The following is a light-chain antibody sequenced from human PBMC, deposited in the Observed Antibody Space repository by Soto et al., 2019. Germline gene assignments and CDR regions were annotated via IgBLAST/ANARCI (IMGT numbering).Light chain of an antibody. CDR1: SSDVGGYNY. J-gene: IGLJ2*01. CDR3: SSYAFWVV. CDR2: DVN. V-gene: IGLV2-8*01. Sequence: QSALAQPPSASGSPGQSVTISCTGTSSDVGGYNYVSWYQQHPGKAPKLIIYDVNKRPSGVPDRFSGSKSGNMASLTVSGLQAEDEADYYCSSYAFWVVFGGGPKVTVL.